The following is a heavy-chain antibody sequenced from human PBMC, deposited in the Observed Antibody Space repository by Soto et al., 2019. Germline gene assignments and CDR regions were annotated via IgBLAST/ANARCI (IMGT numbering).Heavy chain of an antibody. Sequence: GGSLRLSCAASGFTFSNAWMNWVRQAPGKGLEWVGRIKSKTDGGTTDYAAPVKGRFTISRDDSKNTLYLQMNSLKTEDTAVYYCTTRFLELSGARSDYYGMDVWGQGTTVPVSS. V-gene: IGHV3-15*07. J-gene: IGHJ6*02. CDR2: IKSKTDGGTT. CDR1: GFTFSNAW. CDR3: TTRFLELSGARSDYYGMDV. D-gene: IGHD3-3*01.